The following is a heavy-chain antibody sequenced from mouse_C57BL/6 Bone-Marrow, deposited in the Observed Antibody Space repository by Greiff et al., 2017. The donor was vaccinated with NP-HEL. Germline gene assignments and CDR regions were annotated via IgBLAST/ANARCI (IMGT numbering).Heavy chain of an antibody. CDR3: ASERLRRPWFAY. CDR1: GYTFTSYW. V-gene: IGHV1-69*01. CDR2: IDPSDSYT. D-gene: IGHD2-4*01. J-gene: IGHJ3*01. Sequence: VQLQQPGAELVMPGASVKLSCKASGYTFTSYWMHWVKQRPGQGLEWIGEIDPSDSYTNYNQKFKGKSTLTVDKSSSTAYMQLSSLTSEDSAVYYCASERLRRPWFAYGGQGTLVTVSA.